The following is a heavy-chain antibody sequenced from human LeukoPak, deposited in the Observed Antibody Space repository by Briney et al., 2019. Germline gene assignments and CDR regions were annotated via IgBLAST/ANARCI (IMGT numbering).Heavy chain of an antibody. CDR3: ARRSSGYCSSTSCYYWFDP. J-gene: IGHJ5*02. CDR2: IYPGDSDT. Sequence: GESLKISCKGSGYSFTSYWIGWVRQMPGKGLEWMGIIYPGDSDTRYSPSFQGHVTTSADKSISTAYLQWSSLKASDTAMYYCARRSSGYCSSTSCYYWFDPWGQGTLVTVSS. V-gene: IGHV5-51*01. D-gene: IGHD2-2*01. CDR1: GYSFTSYW.